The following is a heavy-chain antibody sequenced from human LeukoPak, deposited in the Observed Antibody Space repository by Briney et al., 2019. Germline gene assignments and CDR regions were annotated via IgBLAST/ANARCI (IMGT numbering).Heavy chain of an antibody. J-gene: IGHJ5*02. D-gene: IGHD1-26*01. CDR1: GGSISSGGYS. Sequence: SETLSLTCAVSGGSISSGGYSWSWIRQPPGKGLEWIGYIYYSGSTNYNPSLKSRVTISVDTSKNQFSLKLSSVTAADTAVYYCARHIIVGATRWFDPWGQGTLVTVSS. CDR2: IYYSGST. V-gene: IGHV4-61*08. CDR3: ARHIIVGATRWFDP.